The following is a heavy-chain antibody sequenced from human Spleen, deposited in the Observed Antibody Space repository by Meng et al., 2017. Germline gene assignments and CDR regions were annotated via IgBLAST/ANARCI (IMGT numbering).Heavy chain of an antibody. CDR2: IYYSGST. CDR3: ARGREQWLVTV. J-gene: IGHJ4*02. V-gene: IGHV4-39*07. D-gene: IGHD6-19*01. CDR1: GGSISSSSYY. Sequence: SETLSLTCTVSGGSISSSSYYWGWIRQPPGKGLEWIGSIYYSGSTYYNPSLKSRVTISVDTSKNQFSLKLSSVTAADTAVYYCARGREQWLVTVWGQGTLVTVSS.